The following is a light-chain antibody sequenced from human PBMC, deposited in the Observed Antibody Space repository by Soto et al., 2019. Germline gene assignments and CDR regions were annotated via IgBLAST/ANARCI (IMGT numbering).Light chain of an antibody. V-gene: IGKV2-28*01. CDR1: QSLLNYNGYTY. CDR3: QKYNSAPGLT. CDR2: LGS. Sequence: DIVMTQSPLSLPVTPGEPASISCRSSQSLLNYNGYTYLDWYLQKPGQSPQLLIYLGSNRASGVPDRFSGSGSGTDFTLTISSLQPEDIATYYCQKYNSAPGLTFGGGTKVEIK. J-gene: IGKJ4*01.